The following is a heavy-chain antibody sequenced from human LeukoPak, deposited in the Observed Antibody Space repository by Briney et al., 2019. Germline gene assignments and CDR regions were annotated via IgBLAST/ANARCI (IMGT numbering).Heavy chain of an antibody. Sequence: PSETLSLTCTVSGGSISSNHYYWGWIRQPPGKGLEWIGSIYYSGSTHYNPSLKSRVTISIDTSKNQFSLKLSSVTAADTAVYYCASPQGSGWAPFDYWGQGTLVTVSS. D-gene: IGHD6-19*01. CDR2: IYYSGST. V-gene: IGHV4-39*01. CDR1: GGSISSNHYY. J-gene: IGHJ4*02. CDR3: ASPQGSGWAPFDY.